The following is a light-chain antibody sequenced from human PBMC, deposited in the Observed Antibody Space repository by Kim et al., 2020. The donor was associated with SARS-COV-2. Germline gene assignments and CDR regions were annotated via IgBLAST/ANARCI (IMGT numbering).Light chain of an antibody. CDR1: SSDIGSNT. J-gene: IGLJ1*01. CDR3: ATWDESLNGPYV. Sequence: QSVLTQPPSASGTPGQRVTISCSGSSSDIGSNTVNWYQHLPGTAPKLLIYSNNRRPSGVPDRFSGPKSDTSASLAISGLQSADEADYYCATWDESLNGPYVFGTGTKVTVL. CDR2: SNN. V-gene: IGLV1-44*01.